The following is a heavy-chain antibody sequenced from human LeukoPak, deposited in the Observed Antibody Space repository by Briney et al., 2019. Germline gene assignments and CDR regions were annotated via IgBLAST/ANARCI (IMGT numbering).Heavy chain of an antibody. CDR3: ARAEMGTTIFGVVIRLDAFDI. D-gene: IGHD3-3*01. CDR2: IKQDGSEK. J-gene: IGHJ3*02. V-gene: IGHV3-7*01. Sequence: AGGSLRLSCAASGFTFSSYWMSWVRQAPGKGLEWVANIKQDGSEKYYVDSVKGRFTISRDNAKNSLYLQMNSLRAEDTAVYYCARAEMGTTIFGVVIRLDAFDIWGQRTMVTVSS. CDR1: GFTFSSYW.